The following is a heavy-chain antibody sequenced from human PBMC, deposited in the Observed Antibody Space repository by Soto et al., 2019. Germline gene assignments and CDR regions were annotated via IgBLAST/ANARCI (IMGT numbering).Heavy chain of an antibody. D-gene: IGHD3-22*01. V-gene: IGHV4-30-2*01. J-gene: IGHJ3*02. CDR2: IYHSGST. Sequence: QLQLQESGSGLVKPSQTLSLTCAVSGGSISSGGYSWSWIRQPPGKGLEWIGYIYHSGSTYYNPSLRRRVTISVDRSQNPFSLKLSSVTAADTAVYYCARDRREYYYDSSGYYYSNAFDIWGQGTMVTVSS. CDR3: ARDRREYYYDSSGYYYSNAFDI. CDR1: GGSISSGGYS.